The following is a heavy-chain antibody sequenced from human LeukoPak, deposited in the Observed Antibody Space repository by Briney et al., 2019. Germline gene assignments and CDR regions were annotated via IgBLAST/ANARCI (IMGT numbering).Heavy chain of an antibody. D-gene: IGHD3-10*01. CDR1: GFTFSTYA. CDR2: VSYDGNNK. J-gene: IGHJ4*02. CDR3: ARDNYGSDY. Sequence: PGGFLRLSCAAPGFTFSTYAMHWVRQAPGKGLEWVAVVSYDGNNKYYADSVKARFTVSRDNSKNTLYLQMDSLRAEDTALYYCARDNYGSDYWGQGTLVTVSS. V-gene: IGHV3-30-3*01.